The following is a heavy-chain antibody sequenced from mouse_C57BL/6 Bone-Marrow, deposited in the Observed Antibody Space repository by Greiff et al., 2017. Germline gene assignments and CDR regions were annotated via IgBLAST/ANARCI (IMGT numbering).Heavy chain of an antibody. Sequence: DVQLQESGPELVKPGASVKIPCKASGYTFTDYNMDWVKQSHGKSLEWIGDINPNNGGTIYNQKFKGKATLTVDKSSSTAYMELRSLTSEDTAVYYCARRGNGYCWYFDVWGTGTTVTVSS. V-gene: IGHV1-18*01. CDR3: ARRGNGYCWYFDV. CDR2: INPNNGGT. CDR1: GYTFTDYN. D-gene: IGHD2-3*01. J-gene: IGHJ1*03.